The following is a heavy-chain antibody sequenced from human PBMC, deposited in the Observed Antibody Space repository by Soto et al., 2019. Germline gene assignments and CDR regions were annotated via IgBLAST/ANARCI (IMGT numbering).Heavy chain of an antibody. Sequence: SLRLSCAASGFTVSSNYMSWVRQAPGKGLDWVSVIYSGGSTYYADSVKGRFTISRDNSKNTLYLQMNSLRAEDTAVYYCARDRRSGYDFWSGYLVWGKGTTVTVSS. CDR2: IYSGGST. J-gene: IGHJ6*04. CDR1: GFTVSSNY. V-gene: IGHV3-66*01. CDR3: ARDRRSGYDFWSGYLV. D-gene: IGHD3-3*01.